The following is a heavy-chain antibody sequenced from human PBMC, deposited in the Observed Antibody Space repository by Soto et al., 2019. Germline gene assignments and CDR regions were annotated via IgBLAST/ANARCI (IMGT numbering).Heavy chain of an antibody. Sequence: PSETLSLTCTVSGCSISSSSYYWGWIRQPPGKGLEWIGSIYYSGSTYYNPSLKSRVTISVDTSKNQFSLKLSSVTAADTAVYYCANNGDDWFDPWGPGIQVTV. CDR2: IYYSGST. D-gene: IGHD4-17*01. CDR1: GCSISSSSYY. J-gene: IGHJ5*02. V-gene: IGHV4-39*01. CDR3: ANNGDDWFDP.